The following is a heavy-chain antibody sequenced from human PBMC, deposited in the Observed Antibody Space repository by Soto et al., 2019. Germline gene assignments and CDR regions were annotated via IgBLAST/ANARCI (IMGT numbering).Heavy chain of an antibody. CDR2: ISANNGKT. CDR3: AREALYSNVWYYSDY. Sequence: ASVKVSCKASGYTFTTYNINWVRQAPGQGLEWMGWISANNGKTSYAQKVRDRVTMTTDTSTRTAYMELRSLRPDDTAVYYCAREALYSNVWYYSDYWGQGTPVTVSS. CDR1: GYTFTTYN. J-gene: IGHJ4*02. D-gene: IGHD6-13*01. V-gene: IGHV1-18*01.